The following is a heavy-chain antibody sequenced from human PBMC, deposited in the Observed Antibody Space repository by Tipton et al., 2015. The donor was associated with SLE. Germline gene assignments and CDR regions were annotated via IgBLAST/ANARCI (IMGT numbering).Heavy chain of an antibody. V-gene: IGHV3-23*01. D-gene: IGHD3-9*01. CDR1: GFTFSSYA. CDR2: ISGGGSIT. Sequence: SLRLSCAASGFTFSSYAMSWVRQTPGKGLEWVSGISGGGSITLYADSFEGRFTISRDNSKNTLYLQMNSLRAEDTALYFCAKDVFCAGGCFAGYFDYWGQGTLVPVSS. J-gene: IGHJ4*02. CDR3: AKDVFCAGGCFAGYFDY.